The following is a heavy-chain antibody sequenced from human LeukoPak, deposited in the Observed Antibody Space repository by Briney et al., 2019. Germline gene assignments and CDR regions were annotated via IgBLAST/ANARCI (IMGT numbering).Heavy chain of an antibody. Sequence: PGGSLRLSCAASGFTFSSYGMHWVRQAPGKGLEWVAVIWYDGSNKYYADSVKGRFTISRDNSKNTLYLQMNSLRAEDTAVYYCARDLDSRGYSYGPDGYWGQGTLVTVSS. CDR3: ARDLDSRGYSYGPDGY. J-gene: IGHJ4*02. D-gene: IGHD5-18*01. V-gene: IGHV3-33*01. CDR1: GFTFSSYG. CDR2: IWYDGSNK.